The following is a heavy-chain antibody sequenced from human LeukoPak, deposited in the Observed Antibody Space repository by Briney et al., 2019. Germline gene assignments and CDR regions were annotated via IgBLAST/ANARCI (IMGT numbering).Heavy chain of an antibody. CDR3: ARAGGRSWFDP. V-gene: IGHV1-2*02. J-gene: IGHJ5*02. Sequence: ASVKVSCKASGYTFTDYYMNWVRQAPGQGLEWMGWINPKSGGTNYAQKFQGRVTMTGDTSISMAYMELSSLRSDDTAVYYCARAGGRSWFDPWGQGTLVTVSS. CDR1: GYTFTDYY. CDR2: INPKSGGT.